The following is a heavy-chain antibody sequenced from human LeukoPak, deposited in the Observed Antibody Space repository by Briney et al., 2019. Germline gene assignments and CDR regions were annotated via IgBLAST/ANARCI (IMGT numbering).Heavy chain of an antibody. CDR1: GFTFSSYA. CDR3: AKSAIVRGTTGTFDY. J-gene: IGHJ4*02. V-gene: IGHV3-23*01. CDR2: ISGTGASS. Sequence: PGGSLRLSCAAAGFTFSSYAMNWVRQAPGKGLEWVSGISGTGASSYFTDSVKGRFSISRDNSKNTLYLQMNSLRDDDTAVYYCAKSAIVRGTTGTFDYWGQGTLVTVSS. D-gene: IGHD3-10*01.